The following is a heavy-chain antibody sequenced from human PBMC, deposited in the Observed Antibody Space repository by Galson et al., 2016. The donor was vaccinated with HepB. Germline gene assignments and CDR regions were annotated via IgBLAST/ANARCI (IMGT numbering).Heavy chain of an antibody. Sequence: SLRLSCAASGVTLSPYGMHWVRQAPGKGLAWVAVVWQDGSNKVYADSVKGRFTISRDDSRSTVYLQMNSLRAEDTAVYFCARSDAVAGNIYYSDYWGQGTLVSVSS. V-gene: IGHV3-33*01. J-gene: IGHJ4*02. CDR3: ARSDAVAGNIYYSDY. CDR2: VWQDGSNK. CDR1: GVTLSPYG. D-gene: IGHD6-19*01.